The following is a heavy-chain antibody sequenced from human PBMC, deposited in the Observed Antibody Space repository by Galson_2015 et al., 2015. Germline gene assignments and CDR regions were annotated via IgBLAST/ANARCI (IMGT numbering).Heavy chain of an antibody. D-gene: IGHD5-18*01. CDR1: GGSITGDY. CDR3: ARARANTALDY. CDR2: LSYNRSP. J-gene: IGHJ4*02. V-gene: IGHV4-59*01. Sequence: SETLSLTCTVSGGSITGDYWSWIRQPPGKGLEWIGSLSYNRSPNYNPSPKSRLTFSVDTSKNQFSLKLSSVTAADTAVYYCARARANTALDYWGQGALVTVSS.